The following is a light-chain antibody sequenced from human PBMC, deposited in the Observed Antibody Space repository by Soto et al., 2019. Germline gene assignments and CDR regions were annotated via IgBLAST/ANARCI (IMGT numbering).Light chain of an antibody. CDR1: QSVTSTY. V-gene: IGKV3-20*01. J-gene: IGKJ5*01. CDR3: QQYGSSHT. Sequence: EMVLTQSPATLSLSPGERATLSCRASQSVTSTYLAWYQQKPGQAPRLLIYGASSRAIGIPDRFSGSVSGSDFILTINRLEPEDFAVYYCQQYGSSHTFGQGTRLEIK. CDR2: GAS.